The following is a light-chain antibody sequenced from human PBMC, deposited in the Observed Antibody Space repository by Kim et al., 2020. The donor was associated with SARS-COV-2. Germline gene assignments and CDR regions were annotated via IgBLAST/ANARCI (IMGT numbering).Light chain of an antibody. V-gene: IGLV6-57*02. Sequence: NFMLTQPHSVSESPGKTVTISCTGSSGSIANNYVQWYQLRPGSAPTTVIHEDDQRLFGVPDRFSGSVDSSSNSASLTISGLRTEDEADYYCQSYDTNNWVFGGGTQLTVL. CDR2: EDD. CDR3: QSYDTNNWV. CDR1: SGSIANNY. J-gene: IGLJ3*02.